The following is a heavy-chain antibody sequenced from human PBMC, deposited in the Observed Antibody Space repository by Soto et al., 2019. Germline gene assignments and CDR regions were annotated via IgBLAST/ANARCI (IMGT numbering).Heavy chain of an antibody. CDR1: GFSLSTSGVG. CDR2: VYWDDDK. D-gene: IGHD3-10*01. V-gene: IGHV2-5*02. J-gene: IGHJ1*01. Sequence: QITLKESGPPLVKPTQTLTLTCTFSGFSLSTSGVGVGWIRQPPGKALEWLALVYWDDDKRYSPSLKSRLTITKDTSKNQVVLTMTNMDPVDTATYYCAHSRMDGITMVRGGAEYFQHWGQGTLVTVSS. CDR3: AHSRMDGITMVRGGAEYFQH.